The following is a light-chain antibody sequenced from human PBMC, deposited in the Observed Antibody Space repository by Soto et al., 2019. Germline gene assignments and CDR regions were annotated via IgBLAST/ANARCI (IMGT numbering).Light chain of an antibody. Sequence: EIVLTQSPGTLSLSPGERATLSCRASQGVIGIHLAWYQQKPGHAPRFLIYGASTRATGIPGRFSGSGSGTDFTLTISRLEPEDFAVYYCQQYVSLPLTFGGGTKVDIK. J-gene: IGKJ4*01. CDR3: QQYVSLPLT. CDR1: QGVIGIH. V-gene: IGKV3-20*01. CDR2: GAS.